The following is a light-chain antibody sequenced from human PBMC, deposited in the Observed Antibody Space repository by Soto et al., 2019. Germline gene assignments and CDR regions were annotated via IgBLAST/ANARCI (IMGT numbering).Light chain of an antibody. CDR1: SSGVGGYNY. J-gene: IGLJ3*02. V-gene: IGLV2-14*01. Sequence: QSVLTQPASVSGSPGQSITISCTGTSSGVGGYNYVSWYQQHPGKAPKLMIYDVSNRPSGVSNRFSGSKSGNTASLTISGLQAEDEADYYCSSYTSSSTLFGGGTMLTVL. CDR3: SSYTSSSTL. CDR2: DVS.